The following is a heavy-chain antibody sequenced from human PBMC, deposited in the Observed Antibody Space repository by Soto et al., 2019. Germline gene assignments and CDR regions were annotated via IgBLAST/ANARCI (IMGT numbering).Heavy chain of an antibody. CDR1: GYTFTSYG. D-gene: IGHD1-1*01. CDR3: ARDWPTGTTGYYYYYGMDV. V-gene: IGHV1-18*01. J-gene: IGHJ6*02. Sequence: QVQLVQSGAEVKKPGASVKVSCKASGYTFTSYGISWVRQAPGQGLEWMGWISAYNGNTNYAQKLQGRATMTTDTSTSTAYMELSRLRSADTAVYYCARDWPTGTTGYYYYYGMDVWGQGTTVTASS. CDR2: ISAYNGNT.